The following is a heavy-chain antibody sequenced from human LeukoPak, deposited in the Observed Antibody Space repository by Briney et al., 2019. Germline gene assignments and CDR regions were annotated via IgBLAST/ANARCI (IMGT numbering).Heavy chain of an antibody. Sequence: PGGSLRLSCSASGFTFSNYAMHWVRQAPGKGLEYVSTISSNGGTTYYADSVKGRFTISRDNSKNTLYLQTSSLRVEDTAVYYCARDRVGTLYWGQGTLVTVSS. V-gene: IGHV3-64D*09. J-gene: IGHJ4*02. CDR2: ISSNGGTT. D-gene: IGHD4-23*01. CDR3: ARDRVGTLY. CDR1: GFTFSNYA.